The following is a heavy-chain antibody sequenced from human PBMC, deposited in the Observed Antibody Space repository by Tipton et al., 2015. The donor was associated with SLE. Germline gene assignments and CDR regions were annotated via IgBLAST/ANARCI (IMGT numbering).Heavy chain of an antibody. V-gene: IGHV4-34*01. J-gene: IGHJ6*03. Sequence: TLSLTCAVYGGSFSGYYWSWIRQPPGKGLEWIGEINHSGSTNYNPSLKSRVTMSVDKSKNQFSLKLSSVTAADTAVYYCARGVMDYDFWSGSTYYYYYMDVWGKGTTVTVSS. CDR3: ARGVMDYDFWSGSTYYYYYMDV. CDR1: GGSFSGYY. CDR2: INHSGST. D-gene: IGHD3-3*01.